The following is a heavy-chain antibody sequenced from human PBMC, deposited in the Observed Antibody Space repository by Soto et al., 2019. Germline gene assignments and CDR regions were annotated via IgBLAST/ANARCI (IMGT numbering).Heavy chain of an antibody. CDR3: ARAYNDFWSGHSTTKFDP. J-gene: IGHJ5*02. CDR2: VNHDGSP. V-gene: IGHV4-34*01. Sequence: SETLSLTCTVYGGSFIGYSWSWIRQSPDKGLEWIGEVNHDGSPNYNPSLKSRVTISLDTSKNQFSLKLSSVTAADTAVYYCARAYNDFWSGHSTTKFDPWGQGILVTVS. CDR1: GGSFIGYS. D-gene: IGHD3-3*01.